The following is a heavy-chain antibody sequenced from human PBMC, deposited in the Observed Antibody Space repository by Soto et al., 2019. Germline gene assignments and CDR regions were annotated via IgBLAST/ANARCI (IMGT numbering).Heavy chain of an antibody. CDR3: AKKPPSSIQGWAFGMDV. D-gene: IGHD1-26*01. J-gene: IGHJ6*02. CDR1: GFSVTTNY. V-gene: IGHV3-53*02. Sequence: EVQLVVTGGGLIQPGGSLRLSCLASGFSVTTNYIIWVRQRPGKGLEWVSTTFTGGSTHYADSVKGRFSISRDNSKNTVYLQMNNLRVEDTAVYYCAKKPPSSIQGWAFGMDVWGQGTTVSVSS. CDR2: TFTGGST.